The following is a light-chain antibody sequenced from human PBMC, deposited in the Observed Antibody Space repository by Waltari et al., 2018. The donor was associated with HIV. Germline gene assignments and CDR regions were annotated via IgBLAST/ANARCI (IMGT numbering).Light chain of an antibody. CDR2: EVT. V-gene: IGLV2-14*01. Sequence: QPVLTQPASVSGSPGQSITISCPGTNRDVCDSSYASLYQQLPIQAPKLLIYEVTHRPSGISSRFSGFKSGNTASMTISGLQAEDEADYYCSSYTATTAILFGGGTKVTVL. J-gene: IGLJ3*02. CDR1: NRDVCDSSY. CDR3: SSYTATTAIL.